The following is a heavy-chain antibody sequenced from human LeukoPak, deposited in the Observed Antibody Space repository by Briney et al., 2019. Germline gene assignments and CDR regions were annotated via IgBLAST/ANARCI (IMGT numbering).Heavy chain of an antibody. CDR3: AKYILYHGAFDI. J-gene: IGHJ3*02. V-gene: IGHV3-7*01. CDR2: IKDDGSQK. D-gene: IGHD2-8*01. Sequence: GGSLRLSCAASGFTLGSYWMAWVRQAPGKELEWVATIKDDGSQKHYVDSVKGRFTISRDNAKNSLDLQMNSLEAEDTAVYYCAKYILYHGAFDIWGQGTMVTVSS. CDR1: GFTLGSYW.